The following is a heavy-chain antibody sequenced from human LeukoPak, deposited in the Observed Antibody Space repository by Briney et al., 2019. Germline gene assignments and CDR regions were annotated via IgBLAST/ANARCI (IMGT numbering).Heavy chain of an antibody. CDR3: AKDQSYSGSYLSGFY. J-gene: IGHJ4*02. CDR2: IRSTANGYAT. CDR1: GFTFSGSA. Sequence: GGSLRLSCAASGFTFSGSALHWVRQASGKGLEWVGRIRSTANGYATAYAASVKGRFTISRDDSKNTAYLQMDSLKTEDTAVYYCAKDQSYSGSYLSGFYWGQGTLVTVSS. V-gene: IGHV3-73*01. D-gene: IGHD1-26*01.